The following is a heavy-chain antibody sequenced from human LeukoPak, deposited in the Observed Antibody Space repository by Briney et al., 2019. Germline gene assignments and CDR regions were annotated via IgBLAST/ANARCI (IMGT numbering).Heavy chain of an antibody. Sequence: PGGSLRLSCAASGFTFSAYSMNWVRQAPGKGLDWVSDISSRSFTIYYADSVKGRFTISRDNAKNSLYLEMNSLRDEDTAVYYCARSVIAVAGYDAFDIWGQGTVVTVSS. CDR3: ARSVIAVAGYDAFDI. D-gene: IGHD6-19*01. V-gene: IGHV3-48*02. CDR1: GFTFSAYS. CDR2: ISSRSFTI. J-gene: IGHJ3*02.